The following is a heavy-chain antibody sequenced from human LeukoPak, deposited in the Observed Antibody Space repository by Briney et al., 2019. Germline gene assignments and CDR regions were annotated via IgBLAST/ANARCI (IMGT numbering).Heavy chain of an antibody. J-gene: IGHJ5*02. Sequence: GASVKVSCKVSGYTLTELSMHWVRQAPGKGLEWVGGFDPEDGETIYAQKFQGRVTMTEDTSTDTAYMELSSLRSEDTAVYYCATAPSIVVVPAAMGWFDPWGQGTLVTVSS. CDR3: ATAPSIVVVPAAMGWFDP. D-gene: IGHD2-2*01. V-gene: IGHV1-24*01. CDR2: FDPEDGET. CDR1: GYTLTELS.